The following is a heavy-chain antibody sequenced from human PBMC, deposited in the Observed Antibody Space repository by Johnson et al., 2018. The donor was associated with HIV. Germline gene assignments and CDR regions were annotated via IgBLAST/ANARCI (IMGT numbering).Heavy chain of an antibody. CDR2: ISNERGDE. V-gene: IGHV3-33*08. CDR3: ARWVDTTFDI. CDR1: GFTFSSYV. J-gene: IGHJ3*02. D-gene: IGHD5-18*01. Sequence: QMLLVESGEGVVQPGRSLRLSCAASGFTFSSYVMHWVRQAPGNGLEWVTVISNERGDEYYADSVRGRFTISRDNLKTTLYLQMNSLRAEDTAVYYCARWVDTTFDIWGQGTMVTVSS.